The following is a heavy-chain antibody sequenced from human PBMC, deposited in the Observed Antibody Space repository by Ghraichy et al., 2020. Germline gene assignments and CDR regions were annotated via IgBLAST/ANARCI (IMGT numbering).Heavy chain of an antibody. CDR2: ISGSGGST. D-gene: IGHD2-2*03. CDR3: AKDGYCSSTSCYEDYNWFDP. J-gene: IGHJ5*02. Sequence: GGSLRLSCAASGFTFSSYAMSWVRQAPGKGLEWVSAISGSGGSTYYADSVKGRFTISRDNSKNTLYLQMNSLRAEDTAVYYCAKDGYCSSTSCYEDYNWFDPWGQGTLVTVSS. CDR1: GFTFSSYA. V-gene: IGHV3-23*01.